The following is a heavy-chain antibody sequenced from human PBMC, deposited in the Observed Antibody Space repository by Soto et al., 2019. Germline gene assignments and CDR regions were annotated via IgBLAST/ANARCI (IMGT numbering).Heavy chain of an antibody. CDR2: IDWADDK. Sequence: PGPTLVNPTQTLTLTCAFSGFSLRSTGMCVSWIRQPPGRALEWLALIDWADDKSYSTSLKTRLTISKDASINQVVLTMADMDPADTAIYYCARVVAAGAYFYYGMDVLGPGTTGT. CDR3: ARVVAAGAYFYYGMDV. J-gene: IGHJ6*02. CDR1: GFSLRSTGMC. V-gene: IGHV2-70*12. D-gene: IGHD2-2*01.